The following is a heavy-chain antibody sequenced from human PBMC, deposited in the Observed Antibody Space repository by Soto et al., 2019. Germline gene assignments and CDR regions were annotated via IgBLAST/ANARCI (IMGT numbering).Heavy chain of an antibody. V-gene: IGHV3-23*01. D-gene: IGHD2-15*01. CDR1: GFTFRSYV. CDR3: ARCRSGIGWDF. CDR2: ISGPGGSR. J-gene: IGHJ4*02. Sequence: EVQVLESGGGLEQPGGSLRLSCAASGFTFRSYVMSWVRQAPGKGLEWVSSISGPGGSRYYADSVRGRFTISRDNSNNTVYLQMDSLRDEDTATYYCARCRSGIGWDFWGQGTLVTVSS.